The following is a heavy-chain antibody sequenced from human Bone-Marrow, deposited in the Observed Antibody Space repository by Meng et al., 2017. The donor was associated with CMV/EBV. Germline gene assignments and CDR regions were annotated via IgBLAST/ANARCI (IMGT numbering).Heavy chain of an antibody. CDR2: ILPIFGTA. CDR3: ARGQSPDIVVVPAAIYYYYYGMDV. J-gene: IGHJ6*02. D-gene: IGHD2-2*01. CDR1: GGTFRSYA. V-gene: IGHV1-69*05. Sequence: SVKVSCKASGGTFRSYAISWVRQAPGQGLEWMGGILPIFGTANYAQKFQGRVTITTDEPTSTAYMELSSLRSEDTAVYYCARGQSPDIVVVPAAIYYYYYGMDVWGQGTTVTVSS.